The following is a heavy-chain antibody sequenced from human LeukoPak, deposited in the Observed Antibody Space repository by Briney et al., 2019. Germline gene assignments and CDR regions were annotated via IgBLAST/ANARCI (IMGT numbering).Heavy chain of an antibody. CDR3: AKGAGSGSSYSPLDY. CDR1: GFTFSSYA. CDR2: FSGSGGST. V-gene: IGHV3-23*01. D-gene: IGHD3-10*01. Sequence: PGGSLRLSCAASGFTFSSYAMTWVRQAPGKGLEWVSAFSGSGGSTYYADSVKGRFTISRDNSKNTLYLQMNSLRAEDTAVYYCAKGAGSGSSYSPLDYWGQGTLVTVSS. J-gene: IGHJ4*02.